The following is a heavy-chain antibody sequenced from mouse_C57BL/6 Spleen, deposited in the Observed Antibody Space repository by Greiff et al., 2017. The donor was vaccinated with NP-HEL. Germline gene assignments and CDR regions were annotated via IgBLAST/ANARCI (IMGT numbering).Heavy chain of an antibody. Sequence: EVQLQQSGGGLVKPGGSLKLSCAASGFTFSDYGMHWVRQAPEKGLEWVAYISSGSSTIYYADTVKGRFTISRDNAKNTLFRQMTGLRSEDTAMYYCASGVPLFYWGQGTLVTVSA. J-gene: IGHJ3*01. CDR3: ASGVPLFY. V-gene: IGHV5-17*01. D-gene: IGHD1-1*02. CDR2: ISSGSSTI. CDR1: GFTFSDYG.